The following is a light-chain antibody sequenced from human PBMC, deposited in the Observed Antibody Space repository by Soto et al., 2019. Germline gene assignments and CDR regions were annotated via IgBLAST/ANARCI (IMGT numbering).Light chain of an antibody. V-gene: IGLV2-8*01. CDR3: RSHAGSNNPFV. CDR2: DVG. Sequence: QSALTQPPSESGSPGQSVTISCTGTSSDVGGYNYVSWYQQHPGKAPKVMIYDVGKRPSGVPDRFSGSKSGNTASLTVSGLQAEDEADYYCRSHAGSNNPFVFGTGTKLTVL. CDR1: SSDVGGYNY. J-gene: IGLJ1*01.